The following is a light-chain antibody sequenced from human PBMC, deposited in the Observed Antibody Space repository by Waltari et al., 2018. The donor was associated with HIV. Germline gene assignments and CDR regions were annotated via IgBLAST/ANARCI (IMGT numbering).Light chain of an antibody. V-gene: IGKV1-33*01. CDR3: QQYDNFPPLIT. CDR2: DAS. CDR1: QDISNY. J-gene: IGKJ3*01. Sequence: DIQMTQSPSSLSASVGDRVTITCQASQDISNYLNWYQQKPGKAPKLLIYDASNLETGVPSRFSGSGSGTDFTFTISSLQPEDTATYYCQQYDNFPPLITFGPGTKVDIK.